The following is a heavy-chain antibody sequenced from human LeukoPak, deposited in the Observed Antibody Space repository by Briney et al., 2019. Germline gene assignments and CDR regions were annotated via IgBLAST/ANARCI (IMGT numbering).Heavy chain of an antibody. J-gene: IGHJ4*02. V-gene: IGHV4-34*01. CDR1: GGSFSGYY. D-gene: IGHD3-16*02. CDR2: INHSGST. CDR3: ARVDESFPGDF. Sequence: SETLSLTCAVYGGSFSGYYWSWFRQPPGKGLEWIGEINHSGSTNYNPSPKSRVTISVDTSKNPFSLWLSSVRAADTAMYYCARVDESFPGDFWGQGTLVSVSS.